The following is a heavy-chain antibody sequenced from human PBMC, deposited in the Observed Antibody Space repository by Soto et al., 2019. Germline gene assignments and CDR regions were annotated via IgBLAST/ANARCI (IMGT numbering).Heavy chain of an antibody. CDR2: IYYSGST. J-gene: IGHJ6*03. CDR1: GGSISSYY. CDR3: ARSHQLLSYYCYYMDV. D-gene: IGHD2-2*01. V-gene: IGHV4-59*01. Sequence: SETLSLTCTVSGGSISSYYWSWIRQPPGKGLEWIGYIYYSGSTNYNPSLKSRVTISVDTSKNQFSLKLSSVTAADTAVYYCARSHQLLSYYCYYMDVWGKGTTVTVSS.